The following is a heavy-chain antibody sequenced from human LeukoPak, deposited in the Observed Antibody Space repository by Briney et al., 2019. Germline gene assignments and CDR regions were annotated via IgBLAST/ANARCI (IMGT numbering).Heavy chain of an antibody. CDR2: INTETQKP. CDR3: ARDPSGGGSASDY. J-gene: IGHJ4*02. D-gene: IGHD1-26*01. Sequence: GASVKVSCKASGYSLTSYPVNWVRQAPGQGLEWMGWINTETQKPTYAQGFTGRFVFSLNTSLSTAYLQISNLKAEDTAIYYCARDPSGGGSASDYWGQGTLVTVSP. V-gene: IGHV7-4-1*02. CDR1: GYSLTSYP.